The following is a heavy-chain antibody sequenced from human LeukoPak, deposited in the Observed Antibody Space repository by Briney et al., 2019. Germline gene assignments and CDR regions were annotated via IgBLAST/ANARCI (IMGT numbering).Heavy chain of an antibody. Sequence: PGGSLRHSCAASRFTLITYVMNWVRPAPGRGGDWVSAISSTGGDTYYADSVKGRFTISRDISKSTLYLQINNLSAEDTALYYCARRVYTSSWSAFDYWGQGILVTVSS. V-gene: IGHV3-23*01. J-gene: IGHJ4*02. CDR2: ISSTGGDT. CDR1: RFTLITYV. CDR3: ARRVYTSSWSAFDY. D-gene: IGHD6-13*01.